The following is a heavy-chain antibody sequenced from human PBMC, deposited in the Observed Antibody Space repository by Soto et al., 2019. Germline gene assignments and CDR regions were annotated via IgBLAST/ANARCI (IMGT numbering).Heavy chain of an antibody. CDR2: INHNGST. D-gene: IGHD2-2*01. CDR1: GGSFSGYY. Sequence: QVQLQQWGAGLLKPSETLSLTCAVYGGSFSGYYWSWIRQPPGKGLEWIGEINHNGSTNYNPSLKSRVTISVDTSKNQFSLKLSSVTAADTAVYYCARGLRLGPDIVVVPAAILSGYFDYWGQGTLVTVSS. V-gene: IGHV4-34*01. J-gene: IGHJ4*02. CDR3: ARGLRLGPDIVVVPAAILSGYFDY.